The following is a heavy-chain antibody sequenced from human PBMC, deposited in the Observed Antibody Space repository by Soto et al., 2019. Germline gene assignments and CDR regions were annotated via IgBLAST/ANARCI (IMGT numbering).Heavy chain of an antibody. V-gene: IGHV3-23*01. D-gene: IGHD2-2*01. CDR1: GFIFENFG. CDR3: AKDVSVPAAIPAEY. Sequence: GGSLRLSCAASGFIFENFGMSWVRQAPGKGLEWISSISGSGFKKYYADSVKGRFTISRDNSKNTLYLQMNSLRAEDTAVYYCAKDVSVPAAIPAEYWGQGTLVTVS. CDR2: ISGSGFKK. J-gene: IGHJ4*02.